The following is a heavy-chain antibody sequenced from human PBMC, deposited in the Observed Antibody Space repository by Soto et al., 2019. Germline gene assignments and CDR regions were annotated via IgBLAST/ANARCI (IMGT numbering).Heavy chain of an antibody. Sequence: ESLRLSCAASGFTFSSYAMSWVRQAPGKGLEWVSAISGSGGSTYYADSVKGRFTISRDNSKNTLYLQMNSLRAEDTAVYYCAKISRGYSYGIPHPQFNYWGQGTLVTVSS. CDR3: AKISRGYSYGIPHPQFNY. D-gene: IGHD5-18*01. J-gene: IGHJ4*02. CDR2: ISGSGGST. CDR1: GFTFSSYA. V-gene: IGHV3-23*01.